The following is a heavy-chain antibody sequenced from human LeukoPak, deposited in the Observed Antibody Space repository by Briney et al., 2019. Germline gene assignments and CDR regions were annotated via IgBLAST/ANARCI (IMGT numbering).Heavy chain of an antibody. D-gene: IGHD6-13*01. CDR2: IKQDGSEK. CDR3: ARGLAAQDRPFDY. Sequence: GGSLRLSCAASGITFSSYWMSWVRQAPGKGLEWVANIKQDGSEKYYVDSVKGRFTISRDNAKNSLYLQMNSLRAEDTAVYYCARGLAAQDRPFDYWGQGTLVTVSS. J-gene: IGHJ4*02. CDR1: GITFSSYW. V-gene: IGHV3-7*01.